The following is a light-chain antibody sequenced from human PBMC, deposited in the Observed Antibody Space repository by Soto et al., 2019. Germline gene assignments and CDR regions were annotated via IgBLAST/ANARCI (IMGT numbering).Light chain of an antibody. J-gene: IGLJ2*01. Sequence: NFMLTQPHSVSEPPGKAVTVSCTRSSGRIVSNFVQWYQQRPGSAPTTVIYEDNQRPSGVPDRFSGAIDSSSNSASLTISGLKTEDEADYYCQSFHSSAVIFGGGTKVTVL. CDR2: EDN. V-gene: IGLV6-57*04. CDR1: SGRIVSNF. CDR3: QSFHSSAVI.